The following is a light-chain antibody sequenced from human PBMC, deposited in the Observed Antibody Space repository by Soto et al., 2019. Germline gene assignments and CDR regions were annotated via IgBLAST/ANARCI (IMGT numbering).Light chain of an antibody. CDR2: GAS. CDR1: QNINFN. Sequence: ETLMTQSPATLSASPGERVTLSCRASQNINFNLAWYQQEPGQAPRVLIYGASSRASGIPDRFSGSGSGTDFTLTISRLEHDDFAFYYCQQYHNWPPLTFGGGTKVDIK. CDR3: QQYHNWPPLT. V-gene: IGKV3D-15*01. J-gene: IGKJ4*01.